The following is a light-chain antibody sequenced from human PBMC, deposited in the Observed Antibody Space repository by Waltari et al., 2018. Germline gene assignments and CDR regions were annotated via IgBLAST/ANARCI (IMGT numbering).Light chain of an antibody. J-gene: IGLJ2*01. CDR1: SSDVGGYNY. CDR2: DVS. Sequence: QSALTQPASVSGSPGQSITISCTGTSSDVGGYNYVSWYQQHPGKAPKLMLYDVSKRPSGVSNRFSGSKSGNTASLTISGLQAEDEADYYCSSYTSSSNVVLFGGGTKLTVL. V-gene: IGLV2-14*01. CDR3: SSYTSSSNVVL.